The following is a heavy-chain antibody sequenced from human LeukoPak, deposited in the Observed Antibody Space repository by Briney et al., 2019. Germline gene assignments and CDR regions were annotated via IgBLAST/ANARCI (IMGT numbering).Heavy chain of an antibody. D-gene: IGHD3-10*01. J-gene: IGHJ4*02. CDR1: GFTFSSYA. CDR3: ARGPSQAMVRIFDY. V-gene: IGHV3-64*01. CDR2: ISSNGGST. Sequence: GGSLRLSCAASGFTFSSYAMHWVRQAPGKGLEYVSAISSNGGSTYYANSVKGRFTISRDNSKNTLYLQMGSLRAEDMAVYYCARGPSQAMVRIFDYWAREPWSPSPQ.